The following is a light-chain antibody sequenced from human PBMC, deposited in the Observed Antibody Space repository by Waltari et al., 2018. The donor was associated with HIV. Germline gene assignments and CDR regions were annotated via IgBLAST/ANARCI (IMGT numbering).Light chain of an antibody. CDR3: TSYAGINPVA. CDR1: SSAVGRYDY. CDR2: EVN. Sequence: QSALTQPPSASGSPGQSVTISRTGTSSAVGRYDYVSCDQQHPGKAPKLLIYEVNKRPSGVPDRFSGSKSGNTASLTVSGLQAEDEAEYSCTSYAGINPVAFGGGTKLTVL. J-gene: IGLJ2*01. V-gene: IGLV2-8*01.